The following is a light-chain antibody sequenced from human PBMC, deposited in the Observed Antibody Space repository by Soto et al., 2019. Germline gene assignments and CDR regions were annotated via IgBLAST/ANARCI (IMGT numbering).Light chain of an antibody. J-gene: IGLJ2*01. CDR1: SSDVGGYKY. V-gene: IGLV2-8*01. CDR3: SSYGGSDNFVI. CDR2: DVN. Sequence: QSVLTQPPSASGSPGQLVTISCTGTSSDVGGYKYVSWYQQYPGKAPKVMIFDVNKRPSGVPDRFSGSKSGNTAFLTVSGLQAEDEADYSCSSYGGSDNFVIFGGGTKLTVL.